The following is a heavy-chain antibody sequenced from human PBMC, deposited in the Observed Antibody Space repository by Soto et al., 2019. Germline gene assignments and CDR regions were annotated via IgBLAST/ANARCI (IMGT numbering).Heavy chain of an antibody. Sequence: GGSLRLSCAASGFTFSSYAMSWVRQAPGKGLEWVSAISGSGGSTYYADSVKGRSTISRDNSKNTLYLQMNSLRAEDTAVYYCAKDYYDSSGYYSGHDAFDIWGQGTMVTVSS. CDR2: ISGSGGST. CDR1: GFTFSSYA. V-gene: IGHV3-23*01. CDR3: AKDYYDSSGYYSGHDAFDI. D-gene: IGHD3-22*01. J-gene: IGHJ3*02.